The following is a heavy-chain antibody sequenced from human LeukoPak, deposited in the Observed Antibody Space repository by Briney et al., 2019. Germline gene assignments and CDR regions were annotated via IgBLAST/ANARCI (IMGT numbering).Heavy chain of an antibody. D-gene: IGHD1-26*01. CDR3: ARPVGATTNDAFDI. CDR1: GYSFTNYW. Sequence: GESLKISCKGSGYSFTNYWIGWVRQMPGKGLEWMGVIYPGDSDTRYSPSFPGQVTISADKSISTAYLQWSSLKASDTAMYYCARPVGATTNDAFDIWGQGTMVTVSS. J-gene: IGHJ3*02. V-gene: IGHV5-51*01. CDR2: IYPGDSDT.